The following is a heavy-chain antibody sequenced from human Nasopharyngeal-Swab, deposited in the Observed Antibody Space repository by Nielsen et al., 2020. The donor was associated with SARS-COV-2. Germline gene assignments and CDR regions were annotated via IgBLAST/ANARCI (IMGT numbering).Heavy chain of an antibody. CDR1: GYTFTSYY. V-gene: IGHV1-46*01. J-gene: IGHJ6*02. CDR3: ARDGIAAAGPQLYYYYYGMDV. D-gene: IGHD6-13*01. CDR2: INPSGGST. Sequence: ASVKVSCKASGYTFTSYYMHWVRQAPGQGLEWMGIINPSGGSTSYAQKLQGRVTMTRDTSTSTVYMELSSLRSEDTAVYYCARDGIAAAGPQLYYYYYGMDVWGQGTTVTVSS.